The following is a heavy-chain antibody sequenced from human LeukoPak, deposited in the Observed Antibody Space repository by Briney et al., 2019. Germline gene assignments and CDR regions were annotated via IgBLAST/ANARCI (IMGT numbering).Heavy chain of an antibody. D-gene: IGHD4/OR15-4a*01. CDR1: GVTFSSYG. CDR2: IKEDGREK. V-gene: IGHV3-7*03. CDR3: ARRAGAYSHPYDY. J-gene: IGHJ4*02. Sequence: PGGSLRLSCAASGVTFSSYGMSWGGQAPGKGLEWGANIKEDGREKYYADSVKGRFTISRENSKKTLYLQMNSLRAEDTAVYYCARRAGAYSHPYDYWGQGTLVTVSS.